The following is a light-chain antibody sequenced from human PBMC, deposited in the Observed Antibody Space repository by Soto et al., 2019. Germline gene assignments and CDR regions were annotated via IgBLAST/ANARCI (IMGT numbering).Light chain of an antibody. CDR2: DAS. J-gene: IGKJ3*01. Sequence: DIQMTQSPSTLSASVGDRVTITCRASQSISRSLAWYQQNPGKAPKLLIFDASSLESGDPSSFSGSGSGTEFTLTITSLQPDDFATYYCQHYNDFLLIFGPGTTVDIK. V-gene: IGKV1-5*01. CDR1: QSISRS. CDR3: QHYNDFLLI.